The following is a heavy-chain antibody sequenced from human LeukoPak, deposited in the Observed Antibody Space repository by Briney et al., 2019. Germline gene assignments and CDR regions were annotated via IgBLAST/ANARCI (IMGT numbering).Heavy chain of an antibody. J-gene: IGHJ4*02. CDR1: GFTFSNYT. D-gene: IGHD4-17*01. V-gene: IGHV3-43*01. CDR2: INWDGGSA. Sequence: GGSLRLSCAASGFTFSNYTMHWVRQAPGKGLEWLSLINWDGGSAYYADSVQGRFTISRDNSKNSLYLQMNSLRTEDTALYYCAKEGAMTTVRYFDYWGQGTLVIVSS. CDR3: AKEGAMTTVRYFDY.